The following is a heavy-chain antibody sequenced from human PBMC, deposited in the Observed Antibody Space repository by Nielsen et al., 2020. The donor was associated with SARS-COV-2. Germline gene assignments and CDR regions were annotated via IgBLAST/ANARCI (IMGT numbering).Heavy chain of an antibody. J-gene: IGHJ5*02. Sequence: ASVKVSCKASGYTFTSYAMHWVRQAPGQRLEWMGWINAGNGNTKYSQKFQGRVTITRDTSASTAYMELSSLRSEDTAVYYCARGRNRIVGARLNWFDPWGQGTLVTVSS. V-gene: IGHV1-3*01. CDR1: GYTFTSYA. CDR3: ARGRNRIVGARLNWFDP. D-gene: IGHD1-26*01. CDR2: INAGNGNT.